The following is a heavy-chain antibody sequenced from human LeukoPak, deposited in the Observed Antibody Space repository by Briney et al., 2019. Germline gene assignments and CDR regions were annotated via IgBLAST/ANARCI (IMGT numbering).Heavy chain of an antibody. CDR1: GFTFSRYW. Sequence: PGGSLRLSCAVSGFTFSRYWMSWVRQAPGKGLEWVAAVKQDGSAKYYVDSVKGRFTISRDNPKNSLYLQMNWLRAEDTARYCCATDKGDYYESGGDSPFDYGGQGTLATVSS. CDR2: VKQDGSAK. J-gene: IGHJ4*02. CDR3: ATDKGDYYESGGDSPFDY. D-gene: IGHD3-22*01. V-gene: IGHV3-7*01.